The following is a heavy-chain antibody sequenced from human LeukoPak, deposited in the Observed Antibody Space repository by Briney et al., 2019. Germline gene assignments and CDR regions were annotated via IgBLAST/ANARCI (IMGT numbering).Heavy chain of an antibody. D-gene: IGHD3-10*01. CDR2: IYYSGST. V-gene: IGHV4-59*08. CDR3: AGSRVRGVIGVDAFDI. J-gene: IGHJ3*02. CDR1: GGSISSYY. Sequence: SETLSLTCTVSGGSISSYYWSWIRQPPGKGLEWIGYIYYSGSTNYNPSLKSRVTISVDTSKNQFSLKLSSVTAADTAVYYCAGSRVRGVIGVDAFDIWGQGTMVTVSS.